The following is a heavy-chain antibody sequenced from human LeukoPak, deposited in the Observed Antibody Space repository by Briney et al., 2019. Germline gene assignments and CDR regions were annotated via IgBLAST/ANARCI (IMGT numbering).Heavy chain of an antibody. D-gene: IGHD3-10*01. V-gene: IGHV4-61*02. Sequence: NPSETLSLTCTVSGGSISSGSYYWSWIRQPAGKGLEWIGRVYSSGSTDYNPSLKSRLSTSVDTSKIQFSLRLSSVTVADTAVYYCARTPLRGATFFTSYPNWFDTWGQGTLVTVSS. J-gene: IGHJ5*02. CDR1: GGSISSGSYY. CDR2: VYSSGST. CDR3: ARTPLRGATFFTSYPNWFDT.